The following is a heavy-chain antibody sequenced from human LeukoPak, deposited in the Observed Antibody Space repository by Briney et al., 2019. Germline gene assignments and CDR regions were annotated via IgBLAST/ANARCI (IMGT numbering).Heavy chain of an antibody. CDR3: ARVSGYDILTGYYFAFDI. V-gene: IGHV1-69*13. J-gene: IGHJ3*02. D-gene: IGHD3-9*01. CDR1: GGTFSSYA. Sequence: GASVKVSCKASGGTFSSYAISWGRQTPGQGLEWRGGIIPIFGTANYAQKFQGRVTITADESTSTAYMELSSLRSEDTAVYYCARVSGYDILTGYYFAFDIWGQGTMVTVSS. CDR2: IIPIFGTA.